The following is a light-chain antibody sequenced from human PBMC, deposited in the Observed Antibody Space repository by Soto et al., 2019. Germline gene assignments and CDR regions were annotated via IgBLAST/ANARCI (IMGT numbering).Light chain of an antibody. J-gene: IGKJ5*01. CDR1: QSVSNN. CDR2: GES. V-gene: IGKV3-15*01. Sequence: EIVMTQSPVTLYVSPGERVTLSCRASQSVSNNLAGYQQKSGQAPRLLIYGESTRVTGIPARFSGSGSGTYFTLTISSLQSEDFAIYYCQQYNNWPPVTFGQRTRLDIK. CDR3: QQYNNWPPVT.